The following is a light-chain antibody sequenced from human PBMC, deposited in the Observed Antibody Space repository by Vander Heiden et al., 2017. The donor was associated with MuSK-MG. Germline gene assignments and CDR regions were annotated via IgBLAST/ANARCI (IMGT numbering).Light chain of an antibody. CDR3: SSYTSSSTPYV. J-gene: IGLJ1*01. Sequence: QSALTQPASVSGSPGQSITISCTGTSSDVGGYNYVSCYQQHPAKAPKLMIYYVSNRPSGVPNRFSGSKSGNTASLTISGLQAEDEADYYCSSYTSSSTPYVFGTGTKVTVL. CDR1: SSDVGGYNY. V-gene: IGLV2-14*01. CDR2: YVS.